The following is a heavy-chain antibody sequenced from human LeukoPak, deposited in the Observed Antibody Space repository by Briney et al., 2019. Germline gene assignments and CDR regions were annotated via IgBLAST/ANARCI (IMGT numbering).Heavy chain of an antibody. CDR3: TRQGPYYYDSSGYQDDY. Sequence: GGSLRLSCAASGFTFSSYAMSWVRQASGKGLEWVGRIRSKANSYATAYAASVKGRFTISRDDSKNTAYLQMNSLKTEDTAVYYCTRQGPYYYDSSGYQDDYWGQGTLVTVSS. V-gene: IGHV3-73*01. J-gene: IGHJ4*02. D-gene: IGHD3-22*01. CDR1: GFTFSSYA. CDR2: IRSKANSYAT.